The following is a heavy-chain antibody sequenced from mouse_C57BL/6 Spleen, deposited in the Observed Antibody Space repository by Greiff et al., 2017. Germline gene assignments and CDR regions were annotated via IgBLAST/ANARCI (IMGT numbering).Heavy chain of an antibody. V-gene: IGHV14-2*01. D-gene: IGHD2-3*01. CDR2: IDPEDGET. CDR3: ARKGLLLYYYAMDY. CDR1: GFNIKDYY. J-gene: IGHJ4*01. Sequence: EVKLVESGAELVKPGASVKLSCTASGFNIKDYYMPWVKQRTEQGLEWIGRIDPEDGETTYAPKFQGKATITADTSSNTAYLQLSSLTSEDTAVYYCARKGLLLYYYAMDYWGQGTSVTVSS.